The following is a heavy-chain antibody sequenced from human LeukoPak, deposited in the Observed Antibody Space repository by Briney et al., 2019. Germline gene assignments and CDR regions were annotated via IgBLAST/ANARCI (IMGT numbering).Heavy chain of an antibody. CDR2: IYHSGST. J-gene: IGHJ5*02. CDR1: GYSISSGYY. D-gene: IGHD3-9*01. V-gene: IGHV4-38-2*02. CDR3: ARVLRYFDWLSENNWFDP. Sequence: SETLSLTCTVSGYSISSGYYWGWLRQPPGKGLEWIGSIYHSGSTYYNPSLKSRVTISVDTSKNQFSLKLSSVTAADTAVYYCARVLRYFDWLSENNWFDPWGQGTLVTVSS.